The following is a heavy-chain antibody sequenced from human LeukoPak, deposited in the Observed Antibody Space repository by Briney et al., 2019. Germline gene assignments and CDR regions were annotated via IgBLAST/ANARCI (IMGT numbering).Heavy chain of an antibody. CDR2: ISGSGGST. CDR1: GFTVSSNY. V-gene: IGHV3-23*01. Sequence: GGSLRLSCAASGFTVSSNYMSWVRQAPGKGLEWVSAISGSGGSTYYADSVKGRFTISRDNSKNTLYLQMNSLRAEDTAVYYCAKVVTRYSSSWYSDYWGQGTLVTVSS. CDR3: AKVVTRYSSSWYSDY. D-gene: IGHD6-13*01. J-gene: IGHJ4*02.